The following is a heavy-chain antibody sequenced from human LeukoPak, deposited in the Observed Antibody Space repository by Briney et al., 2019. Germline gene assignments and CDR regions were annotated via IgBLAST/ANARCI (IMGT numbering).Heavy chain of an antibody. J-gene: IGHJ3*02. CDR1: GGSISSYY. D-gene: IGHD3-3*01. V-gene: IGHV4-59*01. Sequence: PPETLSLTCTVSGGSISSYYWSWIRQPPGKGLEWIGYIYYSGSTNYNPSLKSRVTISVDTSKNQFSLKLSSVTAADTAVYYCARAVGDFWSGYPDAFDIWGQGTMVTVSS. CDR2: IYYSGST. CDR3: ARAVGDFWSGYPDAFDI.